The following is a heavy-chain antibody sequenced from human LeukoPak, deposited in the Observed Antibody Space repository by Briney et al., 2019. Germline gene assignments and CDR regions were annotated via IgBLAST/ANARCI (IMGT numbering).Heavy chain of an antibody. J-gene: IGHJ4*02. CDR3: ARDRYTFGGVIANYFDY. Sequence: HPGGSLRLSCAASGFTFSSYAMHWVRQAPGKGLEWVAVISYDGSNKYYADSVKGRFTISRDNSKNTLYLQMNSLRAEDTAVYYCARDRYTFGGVIANYFDYWGQGTLVTVSS. V-gene: IGHV3-30*04. D-gene: IGHD3-16*02. CDR2: ISYDGSNK. CDR1: GFTFSSYA.